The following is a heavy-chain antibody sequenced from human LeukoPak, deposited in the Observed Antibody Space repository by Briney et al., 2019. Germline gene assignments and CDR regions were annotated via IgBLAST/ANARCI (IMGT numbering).Heavy chain of an antibody. V-gene: IGHV1-2*02. Sequence: GASVKVSCKASGYTFTGYYMHWVRQAPGQGLEWMGWINPNSGGTNYAQKFQGRVTMTRDTSISTAYMELSRLRPDDTAVYYCARVCSGGSCYFLIDYWGQGTLVTVSS. CDR3: ARVCSGGSCYFLIDY. CDR1: GYTFTGYY. J-gene: IGHJ4*02. D-gene: IGHD2-15*01. CDR2: INPNSGGT.